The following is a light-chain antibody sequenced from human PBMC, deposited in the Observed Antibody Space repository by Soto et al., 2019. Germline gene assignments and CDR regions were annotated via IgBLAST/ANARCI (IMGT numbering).Light chain of an antibody. CDR2: GNN. J-gene: IGLJ2*01. V-gene: IGLV1-40*01. CDR1: SSNLGAGFD. CDR3: QSFDASLTTSI. Sequence: QSVLTQPPSVSGTPGQRVSISCTGTSSNLGAGFDVHWYQQLPGTAPRLLIFGNNVRPSGVPDRFSGSKSGTSASLAITGLQAEDEAVYYCQSFDASLTTSIFGAGTQLTVL.